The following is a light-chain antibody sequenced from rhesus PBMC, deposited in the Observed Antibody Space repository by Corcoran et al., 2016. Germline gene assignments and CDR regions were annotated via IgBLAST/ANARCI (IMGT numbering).Light chain of an antibody. J-gene: IGKJ2*01. CDR1: QGISSY. V-gene: IGKV1-25*01. Sequence: DIQMTQSPSSLSASVGDRVTLTCRASQGISSYLAWYQQKPGKAPRLLIYAAATFQRGVPSRFSGNGSGTDFTLTISSLQPEDFATYYCQQHSTYPYSFGQVTKVEIE. CDR3: QQHSTYPYS. CDR2: AAA.